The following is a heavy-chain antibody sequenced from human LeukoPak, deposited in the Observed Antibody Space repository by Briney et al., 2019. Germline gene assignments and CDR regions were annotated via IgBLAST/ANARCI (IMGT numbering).Heavy chain of an antibody. V-gene: IGHV4-59*01. J-gene: IGHJ4*02. Sequence: PSETLSLTCTVAGGSISSYYWSWIRQPPGKGLEWIGYIYYSGSTNYNPSLKSRVTISVDTSKNQFSLKLSSVTSAARGLYACARSNGYYFFEHRGQGNLVTVSS. CDR2: IYYSGST. CDR1: GGSISSYY. D-gene: IGHD3-22*01. CDR3: ARSNGYYFFEH.